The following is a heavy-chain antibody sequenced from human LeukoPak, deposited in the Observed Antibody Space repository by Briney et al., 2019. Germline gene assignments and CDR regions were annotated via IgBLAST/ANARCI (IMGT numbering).Heavy chain of an antibody. Sequence: SETLSLTCAVSGGFISNINWWSWVRQPPGRGLEWIGEVHQSGVTNYNPSLKSRDTISLDKSNNQFSLKLNSVTAADTAVYFCAENGPWSLKYWGQGTLVTVSS. J-gene: IGHJ4*02. CDR2: VHQSGVT. D-gene: IGHD2-15*01. CDR1: GGFISNINW. V-gene: IGHV4-4*02. CDR3: AENGPWSLKY.